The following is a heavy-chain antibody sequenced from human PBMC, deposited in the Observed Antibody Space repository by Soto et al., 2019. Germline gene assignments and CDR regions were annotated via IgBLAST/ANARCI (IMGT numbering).Heavy chain of an antibody. CDR3: ASTYYSYTSAYYYLGD. D-gene: IGHD3-22*01. V-gene: IGHV4-4*02. J-gene: IGHJ4*02. CDR1: GGSISSSNW. Sequence: QVQLQESGPGLVKPSGTLSLTCAVSGGSISSSNWWSWVRQSPGKGLEWIGEIHHSGSTNYNPSLKSRVTISVDTSKNQFTLKLSSVTAADTAVYYCASTYYSYTSAYYYLGDWGQGTPVTVSS. CDR2: IHHSGST.